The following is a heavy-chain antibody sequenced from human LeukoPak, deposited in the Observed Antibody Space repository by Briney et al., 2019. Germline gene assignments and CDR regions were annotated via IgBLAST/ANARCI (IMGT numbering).Heavy chain of an antibody. CDR2: FFLKGST. D-gene: IGHD3-16*02. CDR1: GYSITSAYY. J-gene: IGHJ4*02. CDR3: ASTFGGVIVVNY. Sequence: SETLSLTCTVSGYSITSAYYWGWIRQPPGKGLEWIGSFFLKGSTYYNPSLKSRVTISVDTSKNQFSLTLSSVTAADTAVYYCASTFGGVIVVNYWGQGTLVTVSS. V-gene: IGHV4-38-2*02.